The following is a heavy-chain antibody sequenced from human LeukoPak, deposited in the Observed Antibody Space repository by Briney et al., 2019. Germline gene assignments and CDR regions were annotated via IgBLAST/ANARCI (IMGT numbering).Heavy chain of an antibody. Sequence: ASVKVSCKASGYIFTGYYLFWVRQAPGQGLEWMGWINPNGGATRYAQKFQGRVTLTCDTSIRTTYMELSSLTSDDTAVYYCARDERYSDADHHYPDLGFWGQGTLVTVSS. V-gene: IGHV1-2*02. J-gene: IGHJ4*02. CDR1: GYIFTGYY. CDR2: INPNGGAT. D-gene: IGHD3-16*01. CDR3: ARDERYSDADHHYPDLGF.